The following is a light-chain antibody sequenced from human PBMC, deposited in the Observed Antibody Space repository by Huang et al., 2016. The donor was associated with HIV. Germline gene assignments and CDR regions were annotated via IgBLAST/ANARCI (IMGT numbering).Light chain of an antibody. J-gene: IGKJ1*01. CDR2: YAS. CDR1: QSILYI. Sequence: EIVLTQSPDFQSVTPKEKVTITCRASQSILYILHWYQQKPNQSPKLLIKYASQSFSGVPSRFSGSGYGTEFTLTISSLEAEDAATYYCHQSSTFPWTFGQGTKVEIK. V-gene: IGKV6-21*01. CDR3: HQSSTFPWT.